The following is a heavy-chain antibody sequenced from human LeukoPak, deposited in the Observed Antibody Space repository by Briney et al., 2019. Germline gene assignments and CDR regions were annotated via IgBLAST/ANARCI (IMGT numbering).Heavy chain of an antibody. CDR3: ARFQTSAVTFDY. Sequence: GGSLRLSCAASGFXFSTYGIHWVRRAPGKGLEWVAVMWYDGSNKYYADSVKGRFTITRDYSKHTLYLQMNSLRAEDTAAYYCARFQTSAVTFDYWGQGTLVTVSS. D-gene: IGHD6-13*01. CDR2: MWYDGSNK. J-gene: IGHJ4*02. CDR1: GFXFSTYG. V-gene: IGHV3-33*01.